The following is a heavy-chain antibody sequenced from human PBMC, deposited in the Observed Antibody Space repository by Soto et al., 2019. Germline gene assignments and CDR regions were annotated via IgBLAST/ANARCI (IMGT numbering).Heavy chain of an antibody. D-gene: IGHD6-6*01. V-gene: IGHV1-2*04. CDR3: ARERSSSFYYYYGMDV. CDR2: INPNSGGT. CDR1: GYTFTGYY. J-gene: IGHJ6*02. Sequence: QVQLVQSGAEVKKPGASVKVSCKASGYTFTGYYMHWVRQAPGQGLEWMGWINPNSGGTNYAQKFQGWVTMTRDTSISTAYMELSRLRSEDTAVYYCARERSSSFYYYYGMDVWGQGTTVTVSS.